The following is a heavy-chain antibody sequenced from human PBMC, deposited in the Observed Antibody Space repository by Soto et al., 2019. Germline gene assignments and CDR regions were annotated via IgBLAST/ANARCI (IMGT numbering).Heavy chain of an antibody. CDR1: GFTFSSYA. J-gene: IGHJ4*02. CDR3: AKGGYDYGWGSYRSLHFDY. CDR2: ISGSGGST. V-gene: IGHV3-23*01. Sequence: EVQLLESGGGLVQPGGSLRLSCAASGFTFSSYAMSWVRQAPGKGLEWVSAISGSGGSTYYADSVKGRFTISRDNSKNTLYLQMNSLRGEDTAVYYCAKGGYDYGWGSYRSLHFDYWGQGTLVTVSS. D-gene: IGHD3-16*02.